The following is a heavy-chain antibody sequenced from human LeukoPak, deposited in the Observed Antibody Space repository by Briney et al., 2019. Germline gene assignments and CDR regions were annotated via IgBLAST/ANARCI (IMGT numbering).Heavy chain of an antibody. V-gene: IGHV1-69*05. Sequence: SVKVSCKASGGTFSSYAISWVRQAPGQGLEWMGGIIPIFGTANYAQKFQGRVTITTDESTSTAYMELSSLRSEDTAVYYCARQTGYMSAFDIWSQGTMVTVSS. D-gene: IGHD6-13*01. CDR2: IIPIFGTA. J-gene: IGHJ3*02. CDR1: GGTFSSYA. CDR3: ARQTGYMSAFDI.